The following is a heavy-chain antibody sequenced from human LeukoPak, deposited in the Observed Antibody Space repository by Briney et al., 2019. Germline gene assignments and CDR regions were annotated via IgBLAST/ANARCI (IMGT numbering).Heavy chain of an antibody. V-gene: IGHV4-59*04. J-gene: IGHJ4*02. D-gene: IGHD2-8*02. Sequence: SETLSLTCTVSGISISTYYWSWIRQPPGKGLEWLGTIYYSGTTYYNPSLKSRITMSVDTSREQFSLKLSSVTAADTALYYCARLVGVAAHHFDYWGQGTLVTVSA. CDR2: IYYSGTT. CDR3: ARLVGVAAHHFDY. CDR1: GISISTYY.